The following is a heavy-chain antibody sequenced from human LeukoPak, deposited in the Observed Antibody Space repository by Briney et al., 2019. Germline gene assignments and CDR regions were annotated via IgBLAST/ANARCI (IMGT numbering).Heavy chain of an antibody. V-gene: IGHV1-8*02. CDR2: MDPNSGNT. CDR1: GYTFSSYD. J-gene: IGHJ5*02. D-gene: IGHD3-10*01. Sequence: ATVNVSSNASGYTFSSYDTNWLRHATGHGLEWMVCMDPNSGNTGYTQKFQGSVTMPRNTSISTAYMALSSPRSEDTAVYYCARHSSYGSDPSLGFDPWGQGTLVTVSS. CDR3: ARHSSYGSDPSLGFDP.